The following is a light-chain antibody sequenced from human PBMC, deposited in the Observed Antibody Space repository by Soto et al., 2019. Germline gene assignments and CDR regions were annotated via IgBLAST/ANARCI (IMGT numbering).Light chain of an antibody. Sequence: QAVVTQEPSLTVSPGGTVTLTCASSNGAVTSGYYPNWFQQKPGQAPRALIYSTGNKHSWTPARFSGSLLGGKAALTLSGVQPEDEAEYYCMLYYGGAVVFGGGTKLTVL. J-gene: IGLJ2*01. CDR3: MLYYGGAVV. CDR2: STG. CDR1: NGAVTSGYY. V-gene: IGLV7-43*01.